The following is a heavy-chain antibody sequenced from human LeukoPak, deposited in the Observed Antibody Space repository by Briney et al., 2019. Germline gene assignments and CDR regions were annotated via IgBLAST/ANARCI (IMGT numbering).Heavy chain of an antibody. V-gene: IGHV3-48*03. CDR1: GFTFSSYE. CDR2: ISTSSSTI. J-gene: IGHJ4*02. CDR3: AKGSGTMVRGVLYFDY. D-gene: IGHD3-10*01. Sequence: GGSLRLSCAASGFTFSSYEMNWVRQAPGKGLEWISFISTSSSTIYYADSVKGRFTISRDNAKNSLYLQMNSLRAEDTALYYCAKGSGTMVRGVLYFDYWGQGTLVTVSS.